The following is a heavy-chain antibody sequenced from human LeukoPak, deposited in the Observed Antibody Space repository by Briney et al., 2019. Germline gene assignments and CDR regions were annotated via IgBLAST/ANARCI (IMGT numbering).Heavy chain of an antibody. V-gene: IGHV1-18*01. CDR1: GYTFTSYG. J-gene: IGHJ4*02. Sequence: EASVKVSCKASGYTFTSYGISWVRQAPGQGLEWMGWISAYNGNTNYAQKLQGRVTMTTDTSTSTAYMELRSLRSDDTAVYYCARDPTPYCSSTSCPHFDYWGQGTLVTVSS. D-gene: IGHD2-2*01. CDR3: ARDPTPYCSSTSCPHFDY. CDR2: ISAYNGNT.